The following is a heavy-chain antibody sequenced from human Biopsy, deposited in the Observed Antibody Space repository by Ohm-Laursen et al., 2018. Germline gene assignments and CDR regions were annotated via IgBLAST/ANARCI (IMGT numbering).Heavy chain of an antibody. J-gene: IGHJ4*02. Sequence: SLRLCCPQAGLTHSRFVMHWVRPAPAWAMAWVAVVWHAGINKFYADSVEGRFTISRDNFKNTVYLEMNSLRPEDRAVYYCARDLGNLRGVMFYLDSWGQGTLVSVSS. CDR3: ARDLGNLRGVMFYLDS. CDR1: GLTHSRFV. V-gene: IGHV3-33*01. CDR2: VWHAGINK. D-gene: IGHD3-16*01.